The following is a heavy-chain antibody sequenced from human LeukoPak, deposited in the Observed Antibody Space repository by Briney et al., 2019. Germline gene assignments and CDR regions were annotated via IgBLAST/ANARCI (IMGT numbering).Heavy chain of an antibody. Sequence: PGGSLRLSCAASGFTFSSYSMNWVRQTPGKGLERVSYISSSSIKYYADSVKGRFTISRDNTKNSLYLQMNSLRAEDTAVYYCASASSGNHHFDYWGQGTLVNVSS. CDR1: GFTFSSYS. D-gene: IGHD3-3*01. V-gene: IGHV3-48*04. J-gene: IGHJ4*02. CDR2: ISSSSIK. CDR3: ASASSGNHHFDY.